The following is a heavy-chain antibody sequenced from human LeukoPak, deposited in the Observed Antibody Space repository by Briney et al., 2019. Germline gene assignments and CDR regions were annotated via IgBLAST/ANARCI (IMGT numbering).Heavy chain of an antibody. V-gene: IGHV1-46*01. CDR2: INPSGGST. J-gene: IGHJ4*02. Sequence: ASVKVSCKASGYSFTTYYMHWVRQAPGQGLEWMGIINPSGGSTNYGQKFQGRVTMTRDTSTSTVYMELSSLRSEDSAVYYCARWVLAGGYFDYWGQGTLVTVSS. CDR3: ARWVLAGGYFDY. D-gene: IGHD2-15*01. CDR1: GYSFTTYY.